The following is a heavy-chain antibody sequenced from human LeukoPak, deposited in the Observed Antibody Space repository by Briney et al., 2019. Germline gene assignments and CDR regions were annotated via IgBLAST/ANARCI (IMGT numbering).Heavy chain of an antibody. V-gene: IGHV4-39*07. CDR2: VYYTATT. D-gene: IGHD6-13*01. CDR1: GGSISSIPYY. CDR3: ARDPVAGTGTDT. J-gene: IGHJ5*02. Sequence: SETLSLTCSVSGGSISSIPYYWGWIRQPPGKGLEWIATVYYTATTYSNPSLKSRVTISVDSSKNEVSLKVTSVTAADTAVYYCARDPVAGTGTDTWGQGTLVTVSS.